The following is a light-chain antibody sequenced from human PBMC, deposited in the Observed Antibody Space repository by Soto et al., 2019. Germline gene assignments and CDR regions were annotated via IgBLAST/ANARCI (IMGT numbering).Light chain of an antibody. CDR1: ESVHRN. J-gene: IGKJ3*01. V-gene: IGKV3-15*01. CDR3: QHSSNWPPT. CDR2: YAS. Sequence: EMVMTQSPATLSVSPGERVTLSCRASESVHRNLAWYQQKPGQGPSLLIYYASTMATGVPDRFTGSGSGTEFTLTISSLQSEDFGVYHCQHSSNWPPTFGPGTKVEI.